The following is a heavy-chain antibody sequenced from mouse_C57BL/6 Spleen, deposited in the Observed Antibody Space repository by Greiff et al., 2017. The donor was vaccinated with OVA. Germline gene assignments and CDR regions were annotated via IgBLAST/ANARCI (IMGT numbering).Heavy chain of an antibody. CDR2: IYPGDGDT. Sequence: VKLMESGAELVKPGASVKISCKASGYAFRSYWMNWVKQRPGKGLEWIGQIYPGDGDTNYNGKFKGKATLTADKSSSTAYMQLSSLTSEDSAVYFCAKGGVYAMDYWGQGTSVTVSS. J-gene: IGHJ4*01. CDR1: GYAFRSYW. CDR3: AKGGVYAMDY. V-gene: IGHV1-80*01.